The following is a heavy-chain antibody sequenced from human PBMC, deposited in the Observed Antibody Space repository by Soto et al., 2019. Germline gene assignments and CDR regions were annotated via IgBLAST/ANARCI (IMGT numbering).Heavy chain of an antibody. CDR3: AKERKVGTAAHFDY. Sequence: GGSLRRCCKASGFTFSSYAMDWVRQAPGKGLEWVSGISGSGDSTHYADSVKGRFTISRDKSKNTLYLQMNSLRAEDTAVYYWAKERKVGTAAHFDYRGQET. CDR1: GFTFSSYA. CDR2: ISGSGDST. D-gene: IGHD1-26*01. J-gene: IGHJ4*02. V-gene: IGHV3-23*01.